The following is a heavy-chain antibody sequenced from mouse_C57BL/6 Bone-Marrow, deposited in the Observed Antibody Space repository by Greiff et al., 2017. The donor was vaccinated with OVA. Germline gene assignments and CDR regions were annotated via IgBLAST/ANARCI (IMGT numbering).Heavy chain of an antibody. Sequence: EVQLVESGGGLVQPGGSLKLSCAASGFTFSDYYMYWVRQTPEKRLEWVAYISNGGGSTYYPDTVKGRFTISRDNAKNTLYLQMSRLKSEDTAMYYCARHGDDYGFAYWGQGTLVTVSA. CDR3: ARHGDDYGFAY. CDR1: GFTFSDYY. D-gene: IGHD2-4*01. V-gene: IGHV5-12*01. J-gene: IGHJ3*01. CDR2: ISNGGGST.